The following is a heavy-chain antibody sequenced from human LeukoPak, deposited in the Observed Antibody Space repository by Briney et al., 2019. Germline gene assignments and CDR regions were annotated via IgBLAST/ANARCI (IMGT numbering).Heavy chain of an antibody. CDR3: AKGSSYYGSGHSDY. D-gene: IGHD3-10*01. CDR2: ISYDGSNK. Sequence: PGGSLRPSCAASGFTFSTYGMYWVRQAPGKGLEWVAVISYDGSNKYYADSVKGRFTISRDNSESTLYLQMDSLRAGDTAVYYCAKGSSYYGSGHSDYWGQGTLVTVSS. CDR1: GFTFSTYG. J-gene: IGHJ4*02. V-gene: IGHV3-30*18.